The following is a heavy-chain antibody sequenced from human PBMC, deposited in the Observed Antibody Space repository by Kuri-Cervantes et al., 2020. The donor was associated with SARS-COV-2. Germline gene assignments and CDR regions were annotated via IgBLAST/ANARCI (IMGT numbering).Heavy chain of an antibody. D-gene: IGHD4-17*01. Sequence: GESLKISCTASGFNYLNYAMHWVRQAPGKGLEWVAVISYDGSNKYYADSVKGRFTISRDNSKNTLYLQMNSLRAEDTAVYYCAKATVTLYFDYWGQGTLVTVSS. J-gene: IGHJ4*02. CDR1: GFNYLNYA. CDR3: AKATVTLYFDY. CDR2: ISYDGSNK. V-gene: IGHV3-30-3*01.